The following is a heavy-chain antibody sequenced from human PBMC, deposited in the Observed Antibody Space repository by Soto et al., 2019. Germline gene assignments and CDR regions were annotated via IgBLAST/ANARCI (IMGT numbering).Heavy chain of an antibody. V-gene: IGHV3-33*01. CDR3: ARDQRGYSSSWYVPDAFDI. J-gene: IGHJ3*02. Sequence: PGGSLRLSCAASGFTFSSYGMHWVRQAPGKGLEWVAVIWYDGSNKYYADSVKGRFTISRDNSKNTLYLQMNSLRAEDTAVYYCARDQRGYSSSWYVPDAFDIWGQATMVTVS. D-gene: IGHD6-13*01. CDR1: GFTFSSYG. CDR2: IWYDGSNK.